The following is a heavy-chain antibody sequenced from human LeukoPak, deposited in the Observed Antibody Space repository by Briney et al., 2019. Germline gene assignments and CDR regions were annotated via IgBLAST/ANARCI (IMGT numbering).Heavy chain of an antibody. V-gene: IGHV1-18*01. CDR2: ISAYNGNT. J-gene: IGHJ4*02. D-gene: IGHD6-19*01. CDR3: ARGAEQWLVDY. CDR1: GYTFPRHG. Sequence: ASVKVSCKASGYTFPRHGISWVRQAPGQGLEWIGWISAYNGNTDYAQRFQGRVTMTTDTSTSTAYMELRSLRSDDTAVYYCARGAEQWLVDYWGQGTLVTVSS.